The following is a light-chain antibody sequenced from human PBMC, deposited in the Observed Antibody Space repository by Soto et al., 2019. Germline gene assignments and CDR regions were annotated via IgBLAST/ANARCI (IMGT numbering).Light chain of an antibody. CDR2: AAS. V-gene: IGKV1-39*01. CDR1: QSISSY. CDR3: QQSYSTPST. J-gene: IGKJ2*01. Sequence: DIQMTQSPSSLSASVGDRVTITCRASQSISSYLNWYQQKPGKAPKLLIYAASSLQSGVPSRFSGSGSGTDFTLTISSLQPEDFATYYYQQSYSTPSTFGQGTKLESK.